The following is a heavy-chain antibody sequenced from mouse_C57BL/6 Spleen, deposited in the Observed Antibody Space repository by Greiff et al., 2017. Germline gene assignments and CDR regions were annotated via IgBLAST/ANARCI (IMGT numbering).Heavy chain of an antibody. D-gene: IGHD1-1*01. V-gene: IGHV1-69*01. CDR3: ATSHYYVSSPFAY. CDR2: IDPSASYT. Sequence: VQLQQPGAELVMPGASVKLSCKASGYTFTSYWMHWVKQRPGQGLEWIGEIDPSASYTNYNQKFKGKFTLTVDKSSSTAYMQLISLTSEDSAVYYCATSHYYVSSPFAYWGQGTLVTVSA. CDR1: GYTFTSYW. J-gene: IGHJ3*01.